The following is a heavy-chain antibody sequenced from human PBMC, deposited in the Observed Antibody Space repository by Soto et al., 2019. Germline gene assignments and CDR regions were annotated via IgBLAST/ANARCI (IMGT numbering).Heavy chain of an antibody. V-gene: IGHV4-34*01. J-gene: IGHJ4*02. D-gene: IGHD3-3*01. Sequence: SETLSLTCAVYGGSFSGYYWSWSRQPPGKGLEWIGEINHSGSTNYNPSLKSRVTISVDTSKNQFSLKLSSVTAADTAVYYCARGPLRFLEWSFDYWGQGTLVTVSS. CDR1: GGSFSGYY. CDR2: INHSGST. CDR3: ARGPLRFLEWSFDY.